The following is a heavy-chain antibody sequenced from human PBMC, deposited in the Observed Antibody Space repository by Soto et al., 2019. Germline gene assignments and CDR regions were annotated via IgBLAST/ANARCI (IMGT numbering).Heavy chain of an antibody. D-gene: IGHD1-26*01. CDR3: ARGGKGGSYQFYYYYYGMDV. Sequence: KQSQTLSLTCAVYGGSFSGYYWSWIRQPPGKGLEWIGEINHSGSTNYNPSLKSRVTISVDTSKNQFSLKLSSVTAADTAVYYCARGGKGGSYQFYYYYYGMDVWGQGTTVTVSS. J-gene: IGHJ6*02. V-gene: IGHV4-34*01. CDR1: GGSFSGYY. CDR2: INHSGST.